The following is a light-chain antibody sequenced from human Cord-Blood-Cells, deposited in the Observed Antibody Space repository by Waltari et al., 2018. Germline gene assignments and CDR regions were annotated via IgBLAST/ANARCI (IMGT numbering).Light chain of an antibody. Sequence: EIVMTQSPATLSVSPGERATLSCKASQSVSSNLAWYQQKPGQAPRLFIYGASTRATGIPARCSGSGSGTAFTFTISSLQSEDFAVYHCQPYNNWHRRYTFGQGTELEIK. CDR2: GAS. J-gene: IGKJ2*01. CDR3: QPYNNWHRRYT. V-gene: IGKV3-15*01. CDR1: QSVSSN.